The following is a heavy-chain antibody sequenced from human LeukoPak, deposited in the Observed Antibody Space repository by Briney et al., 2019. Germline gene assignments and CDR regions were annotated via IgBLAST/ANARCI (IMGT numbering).Heavy chain of an antibody. V-gene: IGHV4-4*02. CDR1: GGSICSSNW. J-gene: IGHJ4*02. Sequence: SETLSLTCTVSGGSICSSNWWSWVRQPPGKGLEWIGEIYHSGSTNYNPSLKSRVTISVDTSKNQFSLKLSSVTAADTAVYYCARGSSGWPNFDYWGQGTLVTVSS. D-gene: IGHD6-19*01. CDR2: IYHSGST. CDR3: ARGSSGWPNFDY.